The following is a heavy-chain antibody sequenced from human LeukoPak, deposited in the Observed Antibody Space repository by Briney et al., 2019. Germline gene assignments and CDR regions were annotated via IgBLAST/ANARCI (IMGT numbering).Heavy chain of an antibody. CDR2: INPSGGST. J-gene: IGHJ4*02. CDR1: GYTFTSYY. V-gene: IGHV1-46*01. D-gene: IGHD6-13*01. Sequence: ASVKVSCKASGYTFTSYYMHWVRQAPGQGLEWMGIINPSGGSTSYAQKFQGRVTITRDMSTSTAYMELSSLRSEDTAVYYCAAVVAAAGFDYWGQGTLVTVSS. CDR3: AAVVAAAGFDY.